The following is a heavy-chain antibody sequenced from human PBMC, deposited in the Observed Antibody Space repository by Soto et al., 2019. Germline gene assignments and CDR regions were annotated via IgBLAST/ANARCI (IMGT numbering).Heavy chain of an antibody. CDR1: GGSISSYY. Sequence: SETLSLTCTVSGGSISSYYWSWIRQPAGKGLEWIGRIYTSGSTNYNPFLKSRVTMSVDTSKNQFSLKLSSVTAADTAVYYCAREGDYYDSSGYYPIWGQGTLVTVSS. V-gene: IGHV4-4*07. CDR2: IYTSGST. D-gene: IGHD3-22*01. CDR3: AREGDYYDSSGYYPI. J-gene: IGHJ4*02.